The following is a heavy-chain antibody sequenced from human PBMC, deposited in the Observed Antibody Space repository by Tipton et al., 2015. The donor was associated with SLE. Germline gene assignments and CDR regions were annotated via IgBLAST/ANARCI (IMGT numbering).Heavy chain of an antibody. D-gene: IGHD3-3*01. Sequence: WVRQSPGKGLEWIGSIYRSGTAYYNPSLKSRVTMSVDTSKNQFSLKLTSVTAADTAVYYCARDPYDSWSDYQATFDYWGQGTLVTVSP. CDR2: IYRSGTA. J-gene: IGHJ4*02. CDR3: ARDPYDSWSDYQATFDY. V-gene: IGHV4-38-2*02.